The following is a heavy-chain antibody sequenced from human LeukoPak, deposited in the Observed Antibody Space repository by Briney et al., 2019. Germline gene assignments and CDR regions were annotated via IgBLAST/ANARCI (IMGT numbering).Heavy chain of an antibody. CDR1: GGSFSGYY. D-gene: IGHD5-18*01. CDR3: ARRSRYGKRLGP. V-gene: IGHV4-34*01. CDR2: INHSGST. J-gene: IGHJ5*02. Sequence: SSETLSLTCAVYGGSFSGYYWSWIRQPPGKGLEWIGEINHSGSTNYNPSLKSRVTISVDTSKNQFSLKLSSVTAADTAVYYCARRSRYGKRLGPWGQGTLVTVSS.